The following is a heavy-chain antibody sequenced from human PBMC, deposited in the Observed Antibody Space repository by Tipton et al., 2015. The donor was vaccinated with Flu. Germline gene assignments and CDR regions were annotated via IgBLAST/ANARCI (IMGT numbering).Heavy chain of an antibody. CDR3: AGVPRGDGFIGYYYGLDV. CDR1: GGSMTYFY. V-gene: IGHV4-59*01. Sequence: TLSLTCTVSGGSMTYFYWTWIRQCPGKGLEWSGYVYFNGATGYNPSLRSRVTISVDTAKNQFSLRLDSLTAADTAVYYCAGVPRGDGFIGYYYGLDVWGQGTTVNVSS. CDR2: VYFNGAT. J-gene: IGHJ6*02. D-gene: IGHD3-16*01.